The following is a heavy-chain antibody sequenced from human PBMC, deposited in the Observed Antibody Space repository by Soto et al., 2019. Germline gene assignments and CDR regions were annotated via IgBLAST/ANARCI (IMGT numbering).Heavy chain of an antibody. Sequence: EVQLVESGGGLVQPGGSLRLSCTASGLTFNNYWMHWARQAPGKGPVWVSRINGDGTTTTYADSVRGRFTISRDNAKNTVDLQLNSRRAEDTAVYYCAGGDYVGAGTFYLTEHWGQGSLVTVSS. J-gene: IGHJ1*01. CDR2: INGDGTTT. CDR1: GLTFNNYW. V-gene: IGHV3-74*01. CDR3: AGGDYVGAGTFYLTEH. D-gene: IGHD3-16*01.